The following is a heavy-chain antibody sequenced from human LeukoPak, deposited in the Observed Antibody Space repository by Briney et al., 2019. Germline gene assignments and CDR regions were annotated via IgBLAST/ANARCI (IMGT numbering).Heavy chain of an antibody. V-gene: IGHV4-59*12. Sequence: SETLSLTCTVSGGSISSYYWSWIRQPPGKGLEWIGYIYYSGSTNYNPSLKSRVTISVDTSKNQFSLKLSSVTAADTAVYYCASGIAAAESYYYYYYMDVWGKGTTVTISS. CDR3: ASGIAAAESYYYYYYMDV. CDR1: GGSISSYY. D-gene: IGHD6-13*01. CDR2: IYYSGST. J-gene: IGHJ6*03.